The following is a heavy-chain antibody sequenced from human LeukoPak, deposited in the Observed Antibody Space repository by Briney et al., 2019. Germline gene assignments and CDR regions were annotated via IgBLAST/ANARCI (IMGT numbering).Heavy chain of an antibody. CDR1: GGSISSSSYY. J-gene: IGHJ6*02. D-gene: IGHD6-13*01. CDR3: AKIVAAAGLYYYYYGMDV. CDR2: IYYSGST. Sequence: PSETLSLTCTVSGGSISSSSYYWGWVRQPPGTGLESIGSIYYSGSTYYNPSLKSRVTISVDTSKNQFSLKLSSVTAADTAVYYCAKIVAAAGLYYYYYGMDVWGQGTTVTVSS. V-gene: IGHV4-39*01.